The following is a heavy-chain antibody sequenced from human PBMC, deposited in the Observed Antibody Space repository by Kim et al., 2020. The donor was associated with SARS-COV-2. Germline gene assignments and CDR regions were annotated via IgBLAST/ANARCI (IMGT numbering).Heavy chain of an antibody. J-gene: IGHJ6*02. V-gene: IGHV1-3*01. Sequence: ASVKVSCKASGYTFTSYAMHWVRQAPGQRLEWMGWINAGNGNTKYSQKFQGRVTITRDTSASTAYMELSSLRSEDTAVYYCARPCMVRGVCLGAMDVWGQGTTVTVSS. CDR1: GYTFTSYA. CDR2: INAGNGNT. CDR3: ARPCMVRGVCLGAMDV. D-gene: IGHD3-10*01.